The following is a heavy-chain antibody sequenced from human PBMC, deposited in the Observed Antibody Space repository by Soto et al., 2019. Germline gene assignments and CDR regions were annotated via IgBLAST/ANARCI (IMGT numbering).Heavy chain of an antibody. J-gene: IGHJ4*02. V-gene: IGHV3-23*01. CDR1: GFTFSSYT. CDR2: VSGSGATT. D-gene: IGHD2-2*01. CDR3: AKDRCSTTSCYFDS. Sequence: EVQLLESGGDFVQPGGSLRLSCAAAGFTFSSYTMSCVRQAPGKGLEWVSDVSGSGATTFYADSLKGRFTISRDNSKNTLYLQINSLRAEETAVYYCAKDRCSTTSCYFDSWGQGTLVTVSS.